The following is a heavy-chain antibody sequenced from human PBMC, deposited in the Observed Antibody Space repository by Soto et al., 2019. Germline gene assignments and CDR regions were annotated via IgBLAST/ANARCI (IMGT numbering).Heavy chain of an antibody. CDR3: ARHPYSSSSHWFDP. CDR1: GYSFTSYW. D-gene: IGHD6-13*01. J-gene: IGHJ5*02. Sequence: GESLKISCKGSGYSFTSYWISWVRQMPGKGLDWMGRIDPSDSYTNYSPSFQGHVTISAXXXIXXXNXQXXXLXDSDTAMYYCARHPYSSSSHWFDPWGQGTLVTVS. CDR2: IDPSDSYT. V-gene: IGHV5-10-1*01.